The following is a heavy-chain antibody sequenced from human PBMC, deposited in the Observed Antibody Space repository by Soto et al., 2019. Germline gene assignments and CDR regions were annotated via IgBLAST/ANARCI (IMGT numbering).Heavy chain of an antibody. CDR1: GFTFSSYA. V-gene: IGHV3-30-3*01. CDR3: ARDQQGMSSSSWSFDY. J-gene: IGHJ4*02. D-gene: IGHD6-13*01. Sequence: PGGSLRLSCAASGFTFSSYAMHWVRQAPGKGLEWVAVISYDGSNKYYADSVKGRFTISRDNSKNTLYLQMNSLRAEDTAVYYCARDQQGMSSSSWSFDYWGQGTLVTVSS. CDR2: ISYDGSNK.